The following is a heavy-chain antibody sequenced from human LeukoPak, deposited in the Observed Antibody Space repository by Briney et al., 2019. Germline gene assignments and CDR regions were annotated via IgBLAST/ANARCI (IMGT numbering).Heavy chain of an antibody. CDR3: AKPVGGSGYNCVDT. V-gene: IGHV3-23*01. J-gene: IGHJ5*02. CDR1: GFTFSSYS. Sequence: GGSLRLSCAASGFTFSSYSMSWVRQAPGKGLEWVSVISGNGGSTYYADSVKGRFTISRDNSKNTLYLEMNSLRAEDTAVYYCAKPVGGSGYNCVDTWGQGTLVIVSS. CDR2: ISGNGGST. D-gene: IGHD3-16*01.